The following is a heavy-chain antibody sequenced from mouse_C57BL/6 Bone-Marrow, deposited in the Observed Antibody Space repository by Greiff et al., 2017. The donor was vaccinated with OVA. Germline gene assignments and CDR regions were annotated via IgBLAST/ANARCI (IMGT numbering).Heavy chain of an antibody. J-gene: IGHJ1*03. V-gene: IGHV14-4*01. D-gene: IGHD1-1*01. CDR1: GFNIKDDY. Sequence: EVKLVESGAELVRPGASVKLSCTASGFNIKDDYMHWVKQRPEQGLEWIGWIDPENGDTEYASKFQGKATITADTSSNTAYLQLSSLTSEDTAVYYCTTFDYYGSSYWYLDVWGTGTTVTGSS. CDR3: TTFDYYGSSYWYLDV. CDR2: IDPENGDT.